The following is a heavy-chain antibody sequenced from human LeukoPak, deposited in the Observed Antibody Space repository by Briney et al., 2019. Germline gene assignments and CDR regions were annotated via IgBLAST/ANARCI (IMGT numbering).Heavy chain of an antibody. CDR3: ARDGAYDFWSGYYVDY. CDR2: IKRDGREK. D-gene: IGHD3-3*01. CDR1: GSTFSSYW. Sequence: GGTLRLSCAASGSTFSSYWMIWLRPAPGKGLEGVANIKRDGREKYYVDSVKGRFTMSRDNAKNSLDLQTNSLRAEDTAVYYCARDGAYDFWSGYYVDYWGQGTLVTVSS. V-gene: IGHV3-7*01. J-gene: IGHJ4*02.